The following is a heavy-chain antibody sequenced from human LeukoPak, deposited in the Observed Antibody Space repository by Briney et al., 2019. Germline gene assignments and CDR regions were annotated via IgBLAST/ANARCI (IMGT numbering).Heavy chain of an antibody. Sequence: GRSLRLSCAASGFTFDDYAMHWVRQAPGKGLEWVSGISWNSGSIGYADSVKGRFTISRDNAKNSLYLQMSSLRAEDTALYYCAKDMAGVPYYFDYWGQGTLVTVSS. J-gene: IGHJ4*02. V-gene: IGHV3-9*01. D-gene: IGHD3-10*01. CDR2: ISWNSGSI. CDR3: AKDMAGVPYYFDY. CDR1: GFTFDDYA.